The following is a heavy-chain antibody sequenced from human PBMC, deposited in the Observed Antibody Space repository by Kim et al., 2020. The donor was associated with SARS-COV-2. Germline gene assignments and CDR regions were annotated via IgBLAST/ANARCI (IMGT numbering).Heavy chain of an antibody. CDR3: AKDASFGDWDYYIDY. Sequence: DSGKGRFTISRDNSKNTLYLQMNSLRAEYTAVDYCAKDASFGDWDYYIDYWGQGTLVTVSS. V-gene: IGHV3-23*01. J-gene: IGHJ4*02. D-gene: IGHD3-10*01.